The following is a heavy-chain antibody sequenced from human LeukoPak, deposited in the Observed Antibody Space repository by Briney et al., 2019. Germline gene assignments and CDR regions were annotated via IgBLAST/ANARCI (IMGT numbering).Heavy chain of an antibody. V-gene: IGHV3-30*02. J-gene: IGHJ4*02. CDR3: ASYCSSTSCYAGFDY. D-gene: IGHD2-2*01. Sequence: GGSLRLSCAASGFTFSSYGMHWVRQAPGKGLEWVAFIRYDGSNKYYADSVKGRFTISRDNSKNTLYLQMNSLRAEDTAVYYCASYCSSTSCYAGFDYWGQGTLVTVSS. CDR1: GFTFSSYG. CDR2: IRYDGSNK.